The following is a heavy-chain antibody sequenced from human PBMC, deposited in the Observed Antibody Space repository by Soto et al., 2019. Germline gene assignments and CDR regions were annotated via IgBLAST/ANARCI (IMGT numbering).Heavy chain of an antibody. CDR1: GFTFSDYY. CDR3: ARFLQMVATTLNYYGMDV. V-gene: IGHV3-11*05. Sequence: QVQLVESGGGLVKPGGSLRLSCAASGFTFSDYYMSWIRQAPGKGLEWVSYISSSSSYTNYADSVKGRFTISRDNAKNSLYLQMNSLRAEDTAVYYCARFLQMVATTLNYYGMDVWGQGTTVTVSS. D-gene: IGHD5-12*01. CDR2: ISSSSSYT. J-gene: IGHJ6*02.